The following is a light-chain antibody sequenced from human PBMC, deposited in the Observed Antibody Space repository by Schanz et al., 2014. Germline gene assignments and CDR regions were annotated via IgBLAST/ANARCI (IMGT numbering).Light chain of an antibody. Sequence: QSALTQPPSASGSPGQSVTISCTGSSSDVGGYTHVSWYQHHPGKAPKLMIYEVDRRPSGVPDRFSGSKSGNTASLTISGLQAEDEADYYCSSYTSSSTLDVVFGGGTKLTVL. V-gene: IGLV2-8*01. CDR3: SSYTSSSTLDVV. CDR1: SSDVGGYTH. CDR2: EVD. J-gene: IGLJ2*01.